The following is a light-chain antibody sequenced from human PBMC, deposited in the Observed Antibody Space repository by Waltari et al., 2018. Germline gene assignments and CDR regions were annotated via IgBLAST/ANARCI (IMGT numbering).Light chain of an antibody. CDR2: AAS. CDR1: QSIGNN. Sequence: EIVMTQSPATLSLSAGARAALSCTASQSIGNNVAWYQQRPGQAPRLLLYAASTRATGVPSRFSGSGSGTEFSLAISSLQSDDFGVYYCHQYNDRPWTFGQGTRVEF. CDR3: HQYNDRPWT. J-gene: IGKJ1*01. V-gene: IGKV3-15*01.